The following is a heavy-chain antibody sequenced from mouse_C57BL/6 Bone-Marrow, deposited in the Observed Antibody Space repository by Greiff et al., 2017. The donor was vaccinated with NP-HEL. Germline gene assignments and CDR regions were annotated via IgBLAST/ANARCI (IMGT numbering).Heavy chain of an antibody. J-gene: IGHJ2*01. Sequence: EVQLVESGAELVRPGASVKLSCTASGFNFKDDYMHWVKQRPEQGLEWIGWIDPEDGDTEYASKFQGKATITADTSSNTAYLQLSSLTSEDTAVYSFGTWGISYDNDGDFDYWGQGTTLTVSS. CDR1: GFNFKDDY. CDR3: GTWGISYDNDGDFDY. CDR2: IDPEDGDT. D-gene: IGHD2-4*01. V-gene: IGHV14-4*01.